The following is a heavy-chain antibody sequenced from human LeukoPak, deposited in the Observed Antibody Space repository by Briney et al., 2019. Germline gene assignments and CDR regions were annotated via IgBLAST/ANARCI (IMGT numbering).Heavy chain of an antibody. D-gene: IGHD2-15*01. CDR1: SGSISSGAYY. Sequence: SSETLSLTCTVSSGSISSGAYYWGWIRQPPGKGLEWIGYTSYSGSTISNPSLKSRVTISVDTSKNQFSLKLTSVTAADTALYYCARTKLYCSGGSCYSSLDYWGQGTLVTVSS. CDR3: ARTKLYCSGGSCYSSLDY. CDR2: TSYSGST. J-gene: IGHJ4*02. V-gene: IGHV4-61*08.